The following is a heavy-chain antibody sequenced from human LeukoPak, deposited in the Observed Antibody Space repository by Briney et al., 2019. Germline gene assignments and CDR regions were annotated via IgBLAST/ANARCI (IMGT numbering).Heavy chain of an antibody. D-gene: IGHD3-16*01. V-gene: IGHV3-53*01. J-gene: IGHJ4*02. Sequence: GGSLRLSCAASGFTVISNYMSWVRQAPGKGLEWVSVIYSGGSTYYADSVKGRFTISRDNSKNTLYLQMNSLRAEDTAVYYCARAPGEQYRGYYFDYWGQGTLVTVSS. CDR1: GFTVISNY. CDR2: IYSGGST. CDR3: ARAPGEQYRGYYFDY.